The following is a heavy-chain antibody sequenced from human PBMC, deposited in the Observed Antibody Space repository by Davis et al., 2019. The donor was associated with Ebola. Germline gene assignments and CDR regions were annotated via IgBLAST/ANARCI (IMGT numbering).Heavy chain of an antibody. CDR3: TRHGGYCSGGSCYPFDY. V-gene: IGHV3-73*01. CDR1: GFTFSGSA. CDR2: IRSKANSYAT. Sequence: GESLKISCAASGFTFSGSAMHWVRQASGKGLAWVGRIRSKANSYATAYAASVKGRFTISRDDSKNTAYLQMNSLKTEDTAVYYCTRHGGYCSGGSCYPFDYWGQGTLVTVSS. D-gene: IGHD2-15*01. J-gene: IGHJ4*02.